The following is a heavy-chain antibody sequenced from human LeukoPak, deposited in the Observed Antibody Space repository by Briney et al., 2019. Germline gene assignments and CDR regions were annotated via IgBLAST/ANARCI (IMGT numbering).Heavy chain of an antibody. Sequence: PSGTLSLTCAVSGGSISSSNWWSWVRQPPGKGLEWIGEIYHSGSTNYNPSLKSRVTISVDTSKNQFSLKLSSVTAADTAVYYCARVSSTHYYYYYMDVWGKGTTVTVSS. V-gene: IGHV4-4*02. CDR1: GGSISSSNW. CDR2: IYHSGST. CDR3: ARVSSTHYYYYYMDV. J-gene: IGHJ6*03.